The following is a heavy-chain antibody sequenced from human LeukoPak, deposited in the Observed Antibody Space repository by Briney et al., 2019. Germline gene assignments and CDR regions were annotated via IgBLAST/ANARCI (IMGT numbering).Heavy chain of an antibody. CDR3: ARELRSSSYHHYNIYGY. CDR2: ISAYNGNT. CDR1: GYTFTSYG. D-gene: IGHD2-15*01. J-gene: IGHJ4*02. Sequence: ASVKVSCKASGYTFTSYGISWVRQAPVQGLEWMGWISAYNGNTNYAQKLQGRVTMTTDTSTSTAYMELRSLRSDDTAVYYCARELRSSSYHHYNIYGYWGQGTLVTVSS. V-gene: IGHV1-18*01.